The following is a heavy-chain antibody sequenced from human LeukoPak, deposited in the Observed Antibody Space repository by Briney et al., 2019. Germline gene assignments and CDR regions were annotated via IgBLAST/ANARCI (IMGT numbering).Heavy chain of an antibody. CDR1: GSSISSYY. V-gene: IGHV4-59*08. CDR2: IYYSGST. D-gene: IGHD4-17*01. J-gene: IGHJ3*02. Sequence: SETLSLTCTVSGSSISSYYWSWIRQPPGKGLEWIGYIYYSGSTNYNPSLKSRVTISVDTSKNQFSLKLSSVTAADTAVYYCARHQVDYGDYVNAFDIWGQGTMVTVSS. CDR3: ARHQVDYGDYVNAFDI.